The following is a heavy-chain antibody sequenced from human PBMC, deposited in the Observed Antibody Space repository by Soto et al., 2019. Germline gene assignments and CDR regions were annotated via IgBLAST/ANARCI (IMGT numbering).Heavy chain of an antibody. CDR3: ARHPSDFWFDP. D-gene: IGHD2-21*02. CDR1: GGSISSSSYF. Sequence: QLQLQESGPGLVKPSETLSLTCTVSGGSISSSSYFWGWIRQPPGKGLEWIGSIYYSGSTYYNPSLKGRVTVSVDTSKNQFSLKLSSVTAADTAGYYCARHPSDFWFDPWGQGTLVTVSS. J-gene: IGHJ5*02. V-gene: IGHV4-39*01. CDR2: IYYSGST.